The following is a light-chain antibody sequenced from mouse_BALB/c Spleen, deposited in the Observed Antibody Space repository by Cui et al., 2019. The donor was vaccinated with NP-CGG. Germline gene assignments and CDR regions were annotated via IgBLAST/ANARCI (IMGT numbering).Light chain of an antibody. V-gene: IGLV1*01. CDR1: TGAVTTSNY. J-gene: IGLJ1*01. CDR2: GTN. CDR3: VLWYSNHWV. Sequence: QAVLTQESALTTLPGETVTLTCRSSTGAVTTSNYANRVQEKPDHLFTGLIGGTNNRAPGVPARFSGSLIGDKTALTITGAQTEDEAIYFCVLWYSNHWVFGGGTKLTVL.